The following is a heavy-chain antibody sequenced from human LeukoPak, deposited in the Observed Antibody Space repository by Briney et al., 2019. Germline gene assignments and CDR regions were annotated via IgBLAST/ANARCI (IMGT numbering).Heavy chain of an antibody. CDR3: ARAWYSSGWYALHDYYYMDV. Sequence: GASVKVSCKASGYTFTNYYIHWVRQAPGQGLEWMGGIIPIFGTANYAQKFQGRVTITADESTSTAYMELSSLRSEDTAVYYCARAWYSSGWYALHDYYYMDVWGKGTTDTISS. CDR1: GYTFTNYY. CDR2: IIPIFGTA. D-gene: IGHD6-19*01. J-gene: IGHJ6*03. V-gene: IGHV1-69*13.